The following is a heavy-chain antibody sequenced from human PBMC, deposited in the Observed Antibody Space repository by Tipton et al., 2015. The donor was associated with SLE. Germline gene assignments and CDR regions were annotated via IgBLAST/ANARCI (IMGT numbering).Heavy chain of an antibody. CDR3: AREGQGIAAHYYYYGMDV. CDR1: GGSFSGYY. V-gene: IGHV4-34*01. Sequence: TLSLTCAVYGGSFSGYYWRWIRQPPGKGLEWIGEIKHSGGTNYNPSLKSRVTISVDTSTNQVSLKLSSVTAADTAVYYCAREGQGIAAHYYYYGMDVWGQGTTVTVSS. J-gene: IGHJ6*02. D-gene: IGHD6-13*01. CDR2: IKHSGGT.